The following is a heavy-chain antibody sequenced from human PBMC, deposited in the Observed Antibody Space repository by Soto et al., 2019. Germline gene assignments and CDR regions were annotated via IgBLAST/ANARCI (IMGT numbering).Heavy chain of an antibody. Sequence: QVTVKESGPVLVKPTETLTLTCTVSGFSLSNAGLGVSWIRQPPGKALEWLAHIFSNDENSYSTSLKSRLTISKDTAKSQVVLTRTTMDPVDTATYDCASTNSTSRYWFDPWGQGPLVTVSS. CDR1: GFSLSNAGLG. CDR2: IFSNDEN. J-gene: IGHJ5*02. CDR3: ASTNSTSRYWFDP. V-gene: IGHV2-26*04. D-gene: IGHD6-13*01.